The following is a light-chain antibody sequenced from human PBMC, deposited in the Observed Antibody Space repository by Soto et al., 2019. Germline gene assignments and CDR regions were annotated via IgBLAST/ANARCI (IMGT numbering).Light chain of an antibody. V-gene: IGKV1-5*03. CDR2: KAS. CDR1: QSISYW. Sequence: DIQMTQSPSTLSASVGDRVTITCRASQSISYWLAWYQQKPGKAPKLLIYKASSLESGVPSRFSGSGSGTEFTLTISSLQPDDSATYYCQQYTNTNNPWMFGQGTKVDI. CDR3: QQYTNTNNPWM. J-gene: IGKJ1*01.